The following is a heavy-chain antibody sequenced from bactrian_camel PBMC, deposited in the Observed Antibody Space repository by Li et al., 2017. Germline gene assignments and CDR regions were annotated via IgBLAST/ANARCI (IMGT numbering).Heavy chain of an antibody. D-gene: IGHD6*01. CDR1: GYYYC. Sequence: VQLVESGGGSVEAGGSLRLSCTPDGYYYCMGWFRQSPGKEREAVASITADNSATYADSVKGRFTISRDKVQNILYLQMDSLKPEDTAIYYCAAAPFARSTNCLGPLKGVRGGDFLDWGQGTQVTVS. CDR2: ITADNSA. J-gene: IGHJ4*01. V-gene: IGHV3S53*01. CDR3: AAAPFARSTNCLGPLKGVRGGDFLD.